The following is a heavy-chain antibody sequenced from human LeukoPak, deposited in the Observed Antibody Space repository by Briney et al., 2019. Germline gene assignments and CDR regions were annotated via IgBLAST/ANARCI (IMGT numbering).Heavy chain of an antibody. D-gene: IGHD6-13*01. CDR1: GGSISSYY. V-gene: IGHV4-59*08. Sequence: SETLSLTCTVSGGSISSYYWSWIRQPPGKGLEWIGYIYYSGSTNYNPSLKSRVTISVDTSKNPFSLKLSSVTPADTAVYYCARHRQGGIYSSSWYGFDYWGQGTLVTVSS. CDR2: IYYSGST. CDR3: ARHRQGGIYSSSWYGFDY. J-gene: IGHJ4*02.